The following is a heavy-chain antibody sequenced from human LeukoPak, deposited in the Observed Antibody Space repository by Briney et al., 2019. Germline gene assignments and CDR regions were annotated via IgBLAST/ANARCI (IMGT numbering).Heavy chain of an antibody. CDR1: GGSLSHFF. CDR2: VGHTGTT. J-gene: IGHJ5*02. V-gene: IGHV4-59*01. CDR3: ARLGSGWYNWFDP. Sequence: PSETLSLTCSVSGGSLSHFFWTWIRQSPGGGLEWIASVGHTGTTNYKSSLKSRLTISKDTSKNQVSLRLTSVTVADTAMYYCARLGSGWYNWFDPWGQGTLVTVSS. D-gene: IGHD6-19*01.